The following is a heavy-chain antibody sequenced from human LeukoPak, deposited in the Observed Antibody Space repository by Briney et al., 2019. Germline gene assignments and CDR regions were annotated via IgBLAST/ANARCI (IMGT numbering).Heavy chain of an antibody. V-gene: IGHV4-59*01. CDR2: IYYSGST. J-gene: IGHJ4*02. CDR1: GGSISSYY. Sequence: TSSETLSLTCTVSGGSISSYYWSWIRQPPGKGLEWIGYIYYSGSTNYNPSLKSRVTISVDTSKNQFSLKLSSVTAADTAVYYCARLGDGYNFGYWGQGTLVTVSS. D-gene: IGHD5-24*01. CDR3: ARLGDGYNFGY.